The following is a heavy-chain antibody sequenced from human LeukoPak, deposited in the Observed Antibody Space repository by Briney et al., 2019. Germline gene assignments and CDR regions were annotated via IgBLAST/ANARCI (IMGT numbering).Heavy chain of an antibody. CDR1: GFTFSSYA. CDR3: ARDRYIYGSGSYYITYYFDY. Sequence: GGSLRLSCAASGFTFSSYAMHWVRQAPGKGLEWVAVISYDGSNKYYADSVKGRFTISRDNSKNTLYLQMNSLRAEDTAVYYCARDRYIYGSGSYYITYYFDYWGQGTLVTVSS. CDR2: ISYDGSNK. D-gene: IGHD3-10*01. V-gene: IGHV3-30-3*01. J-gene: IGHJ4*02.